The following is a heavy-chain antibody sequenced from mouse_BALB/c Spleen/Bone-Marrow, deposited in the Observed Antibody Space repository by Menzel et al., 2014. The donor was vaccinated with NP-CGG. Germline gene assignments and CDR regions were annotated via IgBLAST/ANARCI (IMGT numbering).Heavy chain of an antibody. J-gene: IGHJ3*01. CDR1: GYAFTNYL. Sequence: QVQLQQSGAELVRPGTSVKVSCKASGYAFTNYLIEWVKQRPGQGLEWIGAINPGSGGINYNEKFKGKATLTADKSSSTAYMQRRSLASEDSADYFGARGVAVVGAAAYWGQGTRVTVSA. CDR2: INPGSGGI. CDR3: ARGVAVVGAAAY. V-gene: IGHV1-54*01. D-gene: IGHD1-1*01.